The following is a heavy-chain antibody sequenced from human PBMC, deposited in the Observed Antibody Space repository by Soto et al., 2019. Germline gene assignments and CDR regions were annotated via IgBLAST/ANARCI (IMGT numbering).Heavy chain of an antibody. CDR2: IDPSDSYT. D-gene: IGHD3-9*01. CDR1: GYSFTSYW. J-gene: IGHJ1*01. V-gene: IGHV5-10-1*01. CDR3: TQSRIFDPYSTSNDIKQDF. Sequence: PGESLKISCKGSGYSFTSYWISWVRQMPGKGLEWMGRIDPSDSYTNYSPSFQGHVTISADKSISTAYLQWSSLKASDTAMYYCTQSRIFDPYSTSNDIKQDFWGQDPLVT.